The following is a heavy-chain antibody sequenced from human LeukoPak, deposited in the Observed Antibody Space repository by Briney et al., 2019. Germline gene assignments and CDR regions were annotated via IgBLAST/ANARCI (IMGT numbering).Heavy chain of an antibody. J-gene: IGHJ3*02. V-gene: IGHV1-18*01. CDR1: GYTFTTYG. D-gene: IGHD6-6*01. Sequence: GASVKVSCKASGYTFTTYGISWVRQGPGQGLEWMGWISAYNGNTKNAQKFQGRVTMTTDTSTSTAYMELRSLRSDDTAVYYCARDPPGQLVSAFDIWGQGTMVTVSS. CDR2: ISAYNGNT. CDR3: ARDPPGQLVSAFDI.